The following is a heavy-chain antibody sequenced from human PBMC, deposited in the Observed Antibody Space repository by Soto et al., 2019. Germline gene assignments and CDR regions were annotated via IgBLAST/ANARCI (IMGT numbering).Heavy chain of an antibody. CDR1: GFTFSSYA. CDR2: ISGSGVST. J-gene: IGHJ4*02. CDR3: ANPLESYTSRSFDY. D-gene: IGHD3-10*01. Sequence: EVQLLESGGGLVQPGGSLRLSCAASGFTFSSYAMSWVRQSPGKGLEWVSAISGSGVSTYYADSVKGRFTISRDNSKNTLYLQMNSLRAEDTAVYYCANPLESYTSRSFDYWGQGTLVTVSS. V-gene: IGHV3-23*01.